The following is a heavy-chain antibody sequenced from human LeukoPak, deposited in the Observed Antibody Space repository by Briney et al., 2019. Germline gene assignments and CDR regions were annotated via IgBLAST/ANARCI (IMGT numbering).Heavy chain of an antibody. CDR2: ISSSGRAI. CDR1: GFTFSSYE. V-gene: IGHV3-48*03. CDR3: ARGPYPGSMFLDH. Sequence: GGSLRLSCAGSGFTFSSYEMNWVRQAPGKGLEWVSYISSSGRAIYYADSVKGRFTVSRDNAKNSLYLQMNSLRAEDTAVYYCARGPYPGSMFLDHWGQGTLVTVSS. J-gene: IGHJ4*02. D-gene: IGHD3-10*02.